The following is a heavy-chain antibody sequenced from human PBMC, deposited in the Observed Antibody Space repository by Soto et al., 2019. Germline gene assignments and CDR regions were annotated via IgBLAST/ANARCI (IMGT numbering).Heavy chain of an antibody. D-gene: IGHD6-13*01. CDR2: IYYSGST. J-gene: IGHJ5*02. Sequence: PSETLSLTCTVSGGSISSSSYYWGWIRQPPGKGLEWIGSIYYSGSTYYNPSLKSRVTISVDTSKNQFSLKLSSVTAADTAVYYCARRARGAAGFDPWGQGTLVTSPQ. CDR3: ARRARGAAGFDP. CDR1: GGSISSSSYY. V-gene: IGHV4-39*01.